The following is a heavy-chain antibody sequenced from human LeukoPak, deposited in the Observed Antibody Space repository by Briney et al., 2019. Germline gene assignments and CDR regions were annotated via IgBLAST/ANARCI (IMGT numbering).Heavy chain of an antibody. D-gene: IGHD6-13*01. J-gene: IGHJ3*02. CDR3: ARHAAAGTDAFDI. CDR1: GFTFSSYA. V-gene: IGHV3-30-3*01. CDR2: ISYVGSNK. Sequence: GGSLRLSCAASGFTFSSYAMHWVRQAPGKGLEWVTVISYVGSNKYYADSVKGRFTISRDNSKNTLYLQMNSLRAEDTAVYYCARHAAAGTDAFDIWGQGTMVTVSS.